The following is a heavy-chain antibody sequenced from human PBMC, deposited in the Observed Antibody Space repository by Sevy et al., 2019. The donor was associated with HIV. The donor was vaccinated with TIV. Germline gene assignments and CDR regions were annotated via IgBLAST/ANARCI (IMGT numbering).Heavy chain of an antibody. Sequence: SETLSLTCAVSGGSISSGGYSWSWIRQPPGKGLEWIGYIYHSGSTYYNPSLKIRVTISVDRSKNQISLKLSSVTAADTAVYYCARQHDYGARNAFDIWGQGTMVTVSS. J-gene: IGHJ3*02. CDR3: ARQHDYGARNAFDI. CDR2: IYHSGST. CDR1: GGSISSGGYS. D-gene: IGHD4-17*01. V-gene: IGHV4-30-2*01.